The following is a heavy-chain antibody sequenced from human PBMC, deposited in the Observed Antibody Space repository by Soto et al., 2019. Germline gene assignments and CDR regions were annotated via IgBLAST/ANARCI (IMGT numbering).Heavy chain of an antibody. Sequence: SLRLSFAASGFTFSSYSMNWVRQSPWKGLEWVSSISSSSSYIYYADSVKGRFTISRDNAKNSLYLQMNSLRAEDTAVYYCARDPSGYCSSTSCFNWFDPWGQGTLVTVSS. J-gene: IGHJ5*02. D-gene: IGHD2-2*01. CDR2: ISSSSSYI. V-gene: IGHV3-21*01. CDR1: GFTFSSYS. CDR3: ARDPSGYCSSTSCFNWFDP.